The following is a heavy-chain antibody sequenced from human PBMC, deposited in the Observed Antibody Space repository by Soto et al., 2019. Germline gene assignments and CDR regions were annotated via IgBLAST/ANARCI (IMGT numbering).Heavy chain of an antibody. J-gene: IGHJ4*02. Sequence: GGSLRLSCAASGFTFSSYGMHWVRQAPGKGLEWVAVISNDGSDKYYADSVKGRVAISRDNSKNTVHLQMNSLRAEDTAVYYCAEEGRYGDYGNYWGRGTLVTVSS. CDR2: ISNDGSDK. V-gene: IGHV3-30*18. CDR3: AEEGRYGDYGNY. CDR1: GFTFSSYG. D-gene: IGHD4-17*01.